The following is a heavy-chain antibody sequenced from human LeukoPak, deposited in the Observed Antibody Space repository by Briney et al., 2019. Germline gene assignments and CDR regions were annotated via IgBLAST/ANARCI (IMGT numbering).Heavy chain of an antibody. D-gene: IGHD6-13*01. CDR3: ARRRRAAAGTFPFDS. V-gene: IGHV5-51*01. Sequence: GESLKISCKGSGYSFTSYWIGWVRQMPGKGLEWMGIIYPGDSDTRYSPSFQGQVTISADKSISTAYLQWSSLKASDTAMYYCARRRRAAAGTFPFDSWGQGTLVTVSS. J-gene: IGHJ4*02. CDR2: IYPGDSDT. CDR1: GYSFTSYW.